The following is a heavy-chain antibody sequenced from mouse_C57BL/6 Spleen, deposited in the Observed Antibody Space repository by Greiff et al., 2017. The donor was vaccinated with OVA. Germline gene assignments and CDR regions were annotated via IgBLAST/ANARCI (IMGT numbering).Heavy chain of an antibody. Sequence: VKLQESGAELARPGASVKLSCKASGYTFTSYGISWVKQRTGQGLEWIGEIYPRSGNTYYNEKFKGKATLTADKSSSTAYMELRSLTSEDSAVYFCAGGYGAWFAYWGQGTLVTVSA. CDR1: GYTFTSYG. J-gene: IGHJ3*01. V-gene: IGHV1-81*01. CDR3: AGGYGAWFAY. D-gene: IGHD2-2*01. CDR2: IYPRSGNT.